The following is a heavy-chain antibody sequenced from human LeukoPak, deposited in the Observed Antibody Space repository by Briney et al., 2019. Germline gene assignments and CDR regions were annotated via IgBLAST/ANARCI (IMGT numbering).Heavy chain of an antibody. D-gene: IGHD3-22*01. J-gene: IGHJ4*02. CDR2: IYYSGST. Sequence: SETLSLTCTVSVGSISSSSYYWGWIRQPPGKGLEWLGSIYYSGSTYYNPSLKSRVTISVDTSKNQFSLKLSSVTAADTAVYYCARHRSPLGSSGYYYVWGQGTLVTVSS. CDR3: ARHRSPLGSSGYYYV. CDR1: VGSISSSSYY. V-gene: IGHV4-39*01.